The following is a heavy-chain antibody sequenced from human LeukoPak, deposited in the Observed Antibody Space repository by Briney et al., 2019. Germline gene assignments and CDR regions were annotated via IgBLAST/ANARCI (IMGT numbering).Heavy chain of an antibody. CDR2: ISYDGSNK. Sequence: GGSLRLSCAASGFTFSSYAMHWVRQAPGKGLEWVAVISYDGSNKYYADSVKGRFTISRDNSKNTLYLQMNSLGAEDTAVYYCARDDGYNLAPFDYWGQGTLVTVSS. D-gene: IGHD1-1*01. V-gene: IGHV3-30-3*01. J-gene: IGHJ4*02. CDR1: GFTFSSYA. CDR3: ARDDGYNLAPFDY.